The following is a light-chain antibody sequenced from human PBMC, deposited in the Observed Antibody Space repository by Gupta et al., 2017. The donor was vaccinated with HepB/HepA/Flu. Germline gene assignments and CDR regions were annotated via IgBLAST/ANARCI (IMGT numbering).Light chain of an antibody. CDR3: QQRSNWS. CDR1: QSVSSY. J-gene: IGKJ5*01. Sequence: EIVSTQSPATLSLSPGERATLSCRASQSVSSYLAWYQQKPGQAPRLLIYDASNRATGIPARFSGSGSGTDFTLTSSSLETEDFAVYYCQQRSNWSFGQGTRMEIK. CDR2: DAS. V-gene: IGKV3-11*01.